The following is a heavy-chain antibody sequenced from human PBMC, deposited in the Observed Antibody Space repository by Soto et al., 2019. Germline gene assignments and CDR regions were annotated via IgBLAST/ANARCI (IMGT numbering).Heavy chain of an antibody. Sequence: PMCTVAIDSVSSASHYWNWIRQHPGKGLEWIGYVSSSGNCYYSPSLKIRVFMSVDTAKNLFSLKLSSVTAADTAIYSCVGRFTSIYNYFDSWGQGTQVTVSS. V-gene: IGHV4-31*03. CDR2: VSSSGNC. CDR3: VGRFTSIYNYFDS. CDR1: IDSVSSASHY. J-gene: IGHJ4*02. D-gene: IGHD4-4*01.